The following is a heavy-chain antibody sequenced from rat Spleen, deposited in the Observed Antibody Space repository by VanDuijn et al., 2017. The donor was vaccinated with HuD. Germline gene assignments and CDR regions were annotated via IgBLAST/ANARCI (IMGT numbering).Heavy chain of an antibody. D-gene: IGHD2-7*01. CDR3: AAHGPRISRFAY. J-gene: IGHJ3*01. Sequence: EVQLVESGGGLVQPGRSLKLSCAASGFTFSDYYMAWVRQAPKKGLEWVASISYDGSSTYYRDSVKGRFTISRDNAKSTLYLQMDSLRSEDTATYYCAAHGPRISRFAYWGQGTLVTVSS. V-gene: IGHV5-7*01. CDR2: ISYDGSST. CDR1: GFTFSDYY.